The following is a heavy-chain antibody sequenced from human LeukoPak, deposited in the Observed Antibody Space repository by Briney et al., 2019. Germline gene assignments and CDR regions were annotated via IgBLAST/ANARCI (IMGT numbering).Heavy chain of an antibody. J-gene: IGHJ2*01. CDR1: VFTLTNFD. CDR3: ARGRRGSSGPWSWYLDL. CDR2: MNSNTGNT. Sequence: ASVKVSCKASVFTLTNFDINWVRQATRQGLEWMGWMNSNTGNTGYAQEFQGRVTMTRDTSIGTAYMELTNLRSEDTAVYYCARGRRGSSGPWSWYLDLWGRGTLVTASS. D-gene: IGHD3-22*01. V-gene: IGHV1-8*01.